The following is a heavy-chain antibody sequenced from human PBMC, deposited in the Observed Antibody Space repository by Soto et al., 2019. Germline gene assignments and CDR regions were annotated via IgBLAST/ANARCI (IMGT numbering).Heavy chain of an antibody. J-gene: IGHJ6*02. V-gene: IGHV1-69*13. CDR1: GGTFSSYA. D-gene: IGHD3-10*01. CDR3: ARSSTYYYGSGSPLAPIYYYYGMDV. Sequence: SVKVSCKASGGTFSSYAISWVRQAPGQGLEWMGGIIPIFGTANYAQKFQGRVTITADESTSTAYMELSSLRSEDTAVYYCARSSTYYYGSGSPLAPIYYYYGMDVWGQGTTVTVSS. CDR2: IIPIFGTA.